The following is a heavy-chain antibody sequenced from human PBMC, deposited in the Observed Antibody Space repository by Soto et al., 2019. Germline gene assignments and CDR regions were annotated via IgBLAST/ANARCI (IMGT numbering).Heavy chain of an antibody. CDR2: IDPTDSHT. CDR3: ARNLDHTLGTKYGMDV. Sequence: PGESLKISCKGSGYSFTSYRIGWVRQMPGKGLEWMGTIDPTDSHTNYTPSFQGHVTFSAGKSISTAYLQWSSLKATDTAMSYCARNLDHTLGTKYGMDVWGQGTTVTVSS. CDR1: GYSFTSYR. J-gene: IGHJ6*02. V-gene: IGHV5-10-1*01. D-gene: IGHD1-1*01.